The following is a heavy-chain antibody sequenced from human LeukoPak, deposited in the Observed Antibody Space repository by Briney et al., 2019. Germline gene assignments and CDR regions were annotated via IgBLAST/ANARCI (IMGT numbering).Heavy chain of an antibody. CDR1: GFTFSNYG. CDR3: TRERVWYSSSRYDY. J-gene: IGHJ4*02. V-gene: IGHV3-23*01. Sequence: PGGSLRLSCAASGFTFSNYGMTWVRQAPGKGLEWVSHTSVSGDDTYYADSVKGRFTISRDNSKDTLYLQMNSLRDEDTAVYYCTRERVWYSSSRYDYWGQGTRVTVSS. D-gene: IGHD6-13*01. CDR2: TSVSGDDT.